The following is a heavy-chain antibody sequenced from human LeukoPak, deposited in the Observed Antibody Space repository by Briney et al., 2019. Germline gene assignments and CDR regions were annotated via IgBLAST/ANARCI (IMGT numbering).Heavy chain of an antibody. CDR2: IYYSGST. CDR1: GGSMSPYH. D-gene: IGHD4-17*01. Sequence: SETLSLTCTVSGGSMSPYHWGWIRQPPGKGLEWTGYIYYSGSTNYNPSLNSRVTISVDTSKNQFSLKLSSVTAADTAVYYCARLTPTELDYWGQGTLVTVSS. CDR3: ARLTPTELDY. J-gene: IGHJ4*02. V-gene: IGHV4-59*08.